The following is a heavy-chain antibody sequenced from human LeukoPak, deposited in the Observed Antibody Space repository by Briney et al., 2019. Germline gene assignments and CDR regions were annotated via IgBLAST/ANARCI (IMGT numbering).Heavy chain of an antibody. CDR2: IGTAGDT. CDR3: ARARTVTTAFDI. V-gene: IGHV3-13*01. D-gene: IGHD4-17*01. Sequence: GGSLRLSCAASGFTFSSYDMHWVRQATGKGLEWVSAIGTAGDTYYPGSVKGRFTISRENAKNSLYLQMNSQRAGDTAVYYCARARTVTTAFDIWGQGTMVTVSS. CDR1: GFTFSSYD. J-gene: IGHJ3*02.